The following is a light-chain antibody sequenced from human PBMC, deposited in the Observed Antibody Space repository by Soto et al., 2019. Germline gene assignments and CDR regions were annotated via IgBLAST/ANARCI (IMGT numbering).Light chain of an antibody. CDR3: QHYNSYSEA. V-gene: IGKV1-5*03. CDR2: NAS. Sequence: DIHLTPSPSTLSASVRDRVTITCRSSQTISSCLAWYQQKPGKVPKLLIYNASTLKRGVPSRFSGSGSGTEFTLTICSLQPDDFASYYCQHYNSYSEAFGQGTNLAIK. J-gene: IGKJ1*01. CDR1: QTISSC.